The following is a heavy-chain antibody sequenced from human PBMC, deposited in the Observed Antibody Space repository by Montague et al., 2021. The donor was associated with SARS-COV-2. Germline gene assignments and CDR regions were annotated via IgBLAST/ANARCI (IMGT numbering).Heavy chain of an antibody. D-gene: IGHD4-17*01. J-gene: IGHJ4*02. V-gene: IGHV2-70*01. CDR1: GFSLNTSGMC. CDR3: ARSYGDYRDSYLDD. CDR2: IDWDEDQ. Sequence: PALVKPTQTLTLTCTFSGFSLNTSGMCVSWIRQPPGKALEWLALIDWDEDQYYSTSLKTRLTISKDTSKNQVVLTMTNMDPIDTATYYCARSYGDYRDSYLDDGGQGNLVTVSS.